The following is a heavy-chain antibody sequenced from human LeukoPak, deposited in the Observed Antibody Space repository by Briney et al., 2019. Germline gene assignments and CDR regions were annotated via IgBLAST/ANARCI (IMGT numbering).Heavy chain of an antibody. V-gene: IGHV3-7*03. J-gene: IGHJ3*02. D-gene: IGHD3-3*01. Sequence: GGSLRLSCAASGFTFSTYWMSWVRHAPGKGLEWVANIEQDGSEEHYVDSVEGRFTISRDNAKKSLYLQMNSLRAEDTAVYYCVRVLLYHGSLAFDIWGQGTMVTVSS. CDR2: IEQDGSEE. CDR1: GFTFSTYW. CDR3: VRVLLYHGSLAFDI.